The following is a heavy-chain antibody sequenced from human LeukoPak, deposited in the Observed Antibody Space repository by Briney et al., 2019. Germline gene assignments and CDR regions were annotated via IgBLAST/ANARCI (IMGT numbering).Heavy chain of an antibody. Sequence: ASVKVSCKASGGTFSSYAISWVRQAPGQGLEWMGGIIPIFGTANYAQKFQGRVTITTDESTSTAYMELSSLRSEDTAVYYCASPREYQLLYPFDYWGQGTLVTVSS. V-gene: IGHV1-69*05. J-gene: IGHJ4*02. D-gene: IGHD2-2*02. CDR2: IIPIFGTA. CDR3: ASPREYQLLYPFDY. CDR1: GGTFSSYA.